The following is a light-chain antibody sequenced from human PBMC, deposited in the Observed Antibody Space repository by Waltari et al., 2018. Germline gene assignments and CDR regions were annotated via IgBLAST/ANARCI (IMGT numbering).Light chain of an antibody. CDR2: LNSDGSN. CDR1: SGHSSYA. J-gene: IGLJ3*02. Sequence: QLVLTQSPSASASLGASVKLTCTLSSGHSSYAIAWHQQQPEKGPRYSMKLNSDGSNRKGDGIPDRFSGSSSGAERYLTISSLQSEDEADYYCQTWGTGIPVFGGGTKLTVL. CDR3: QTWGTGIPV. V-gene: IGLV4-69*01.